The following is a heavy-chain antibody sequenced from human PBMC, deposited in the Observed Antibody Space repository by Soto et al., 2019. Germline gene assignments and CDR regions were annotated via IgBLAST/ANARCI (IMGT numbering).Heavy chain of an antibody. V-gene: IGHV3-21*01. CDR2: ISSTTNYI. CDR1: GFTFTRYS. CDR3: ARESEDLTSNFDY. J-gene: IGHJ4*02. Sequence: GGSLRLSCAASGFTFTRYSMNWVRQAPGKGLEWVSSISSTTNYIYYADSMKGRFTVSRDNAKNPVYLEMNSLSAEDTAVYYCARESEDLTSNFDYWGQGTLVTVSS.